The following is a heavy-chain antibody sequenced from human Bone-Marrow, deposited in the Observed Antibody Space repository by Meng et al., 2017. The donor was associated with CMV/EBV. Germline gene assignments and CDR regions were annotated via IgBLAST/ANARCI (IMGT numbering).Heavy chain of an antibody. CDR3: ARGKYSGGYYPLDY. D-gene: IGHD3-22*01. V-gene: IGHV4-34*01. CDR1: GESFSPYY. Sequence: QVQQQQWGAGLLKPSETLSLTCAVYGESFSPYYWTWIRQPPGKGLEWIGEINHSGSTNYNPSLKSRVTISVDTSKNQFSLKLTSVTVADSALYYCARGKYSGGYYPLDYWGQGTLVTVSS. J-gene: IGHJ4*02. CDR2: INHSGST.